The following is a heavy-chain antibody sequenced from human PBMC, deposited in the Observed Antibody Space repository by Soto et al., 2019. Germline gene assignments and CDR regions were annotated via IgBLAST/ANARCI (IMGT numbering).Heavy chain of an antibody. Sequence: HVQLVQSEPEVKKPGASVKVSCKASGYTFRSYGINWVRQAPGQGLEWMGWISGYDGNTNYAQMFQGRVTLTTDTSTTTAYMELRSLRSDGTAVYYCARGGSGSDIDYWGRGALVTVSS. CDR3: ARGGSGSDIDY. J-gene: IGHJ4*02. D-gene: IGHD3-22*01. CDR1: GYTFRSYG. CDR2: ISGYDGNT. V-gene: IGHV1-18*01.